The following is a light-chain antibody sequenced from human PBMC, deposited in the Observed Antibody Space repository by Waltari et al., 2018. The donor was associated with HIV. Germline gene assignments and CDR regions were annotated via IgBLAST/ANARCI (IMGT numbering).Light chain of an antibody. CDR3: QQYYSTPRT. CDR2: WAS. CDR1: QSVLYSSNNKNY. J-gene: IGKJ1*01. V-gene: IGKV4-1*01. Sequence: IVMTQSPDSLAVSLGERATINCKSSQSVLYSSNNKNYLAWYQQKPGQPPKWLIYWASTRESGGPDRFSGSGSGADVTLTISSLQAEDVARYYCQQYYSTPRTFGQGTKVEVK.